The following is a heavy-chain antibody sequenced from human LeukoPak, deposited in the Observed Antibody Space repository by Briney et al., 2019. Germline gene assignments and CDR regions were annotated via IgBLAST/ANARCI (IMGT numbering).Heavy chain of an antibody. CDR2: IYYSGST. CDR1: GGSISSGDYY. V-gene: IGHV4-30-4*01. J-gene: IGHJ3*02. CDR3: ARDMGDGYNSDAFDI. Sequence: PSETLSLTCTVSGGSISSGDYYWSWIRQPPGKGLEWIGYIYYSGSTYYNPSLKSRVTISVDTSKNQFSLKLSSVTAADTAVYYCARDMGDGYNSDAFDIWGQGTMVTVSS. D-gene: IGHD5-24*01.